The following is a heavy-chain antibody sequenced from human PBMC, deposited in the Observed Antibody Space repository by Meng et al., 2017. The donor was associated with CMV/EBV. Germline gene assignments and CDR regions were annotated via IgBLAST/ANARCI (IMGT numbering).Heavy chain of an antibody. D-gene: IGHD3-16*01. CDR2: MRHDGTTK. V-gene: IGHV3-30*02. Sequence: GESLKISCAASGFTFDNYGMHWVRQTPGKGLEWVAFMRHDGTTKFYGDSVKGRFTISRDNSKNTVYLQMNSLRPEETAIYYCAKDLLLFGGANAYFDHWGQGTLVTVSS. CDR1: GFTFDNYG. J-gene: IGHJ4*02. CDR3: AKDLLLFGGANAYFDH.